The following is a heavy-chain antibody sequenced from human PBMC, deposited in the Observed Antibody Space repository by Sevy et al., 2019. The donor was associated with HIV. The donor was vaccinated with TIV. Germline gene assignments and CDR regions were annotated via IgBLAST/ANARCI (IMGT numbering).Heavy chain of an antibody. Sequence: GGSLRLSCAASGFTFSSYGMHWVRQAPGKGLEWVAVIWYDGSNKYYADSVKGRFTISRDNSKNTLYLQMNSLRAEDAAGHYCAGVGGVMVVGPAWGDPWGQGTLVTVSS. CDR3: AGVGGVMVVGPAWGDP. V-gene: IGHV3-33*01. D-gene: IGHD2-2*01. CDR2: IWYDGSNK. CDR1: GFTFSSYG. J-gene: IGHJ5*02.